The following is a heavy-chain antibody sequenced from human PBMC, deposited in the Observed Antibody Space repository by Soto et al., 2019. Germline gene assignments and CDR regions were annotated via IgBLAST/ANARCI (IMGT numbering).Heavy chain of an antibody. CDR2: IYTSGST. CDR3: ARDGEAVAAEYFQH. D-gene: IGHD6-19*01. Sequence: ETLSLTCTVSGGSISSYYWSWIRQPAGKGLEWIGRIYTSGSTNYNPSLKSRVTMSVDTSKNQFSLKLSSVTAADTAVYYCARDGEAVAAEYFQHWGQGTLVTVSS. V-gene: IGHV4-4*07. CDR1: GGSISSYY. J-gene: IGHJ1*01.